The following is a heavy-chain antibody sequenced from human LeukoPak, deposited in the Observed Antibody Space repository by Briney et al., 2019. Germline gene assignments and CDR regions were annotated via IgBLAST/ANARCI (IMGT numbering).Heavy chain of an antibody. J-gene: IGHJ6*02. CDR1: GGSISSYY. CDR2: IYYSGST. V-gene: IGHV4-59*01. D-gene: IGHD6-13*01. Sequence: SETLSLTCTVSGGSISSYYWSWIRQPPGKGLEWIGYIYYSGSTNYNPSLKSRVTISVDTSKNQFSLKLSSVATADTAVYYCARIVGIAAAGTSVGKYYYYYYGMDVWGQGTTVTVSS. CDR3: ARIVGIAAAGTSVGKYYYYYYGMDV.